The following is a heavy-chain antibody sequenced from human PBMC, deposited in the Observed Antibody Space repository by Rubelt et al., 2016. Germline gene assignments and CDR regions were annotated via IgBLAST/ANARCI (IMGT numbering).Heavy chain of an antibody. CDR2: IYYSGST. D-gene: IGHD5-24*01. Sequence: QVQLQESGPGLVKSSETLSLTCTVFGYSISSGYYWGWIRQPPGKGLEWIGSIYYSGSTYYNPSLKSRVTISVDTSKNQFSLKLSSVTAADTAVYYCARHVVATIHGMGYFDYWGQGTLVTVSS. V-gene: IGHV4-38-2*02. CDR3: ARHVVATIHGMGYFDY. J-gene: IGHJ4*02. CDR1: GYSISSGYY.